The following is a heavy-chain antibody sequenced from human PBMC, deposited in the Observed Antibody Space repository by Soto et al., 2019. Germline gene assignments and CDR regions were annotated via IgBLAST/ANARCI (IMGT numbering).Heavy chain of an antibody. Sequence: QVQLVQSGAEVKKPGSSVKVSCKASGGTFSSYTISWVRQAPGQGREWMGRIIPILGIANYAQKFQGRVTITADKSTSTAYMELSSLRSEDTAVYYCARNQDYDILTGHYTMGYWGQGTLVTVSS. D-gene: IGHD3-9*01. CDR3: ARNQDYDILTGHYTMGY. J-gene: IGHJ4*02. CDR1: GGTFSSYT. CDR2: IIPILGIA. V-gene: IGHV1-69*02.